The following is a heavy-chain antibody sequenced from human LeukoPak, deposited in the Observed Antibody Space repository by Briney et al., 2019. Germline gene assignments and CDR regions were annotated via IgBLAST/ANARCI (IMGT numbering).Heavy chain of an antibody. J-gene: IGHJ6*03. CDR3: ARGIRGGYSQYYYYYYYMDV. V-gene: IGHV4-39*07. CDR2: IYYSGST. Sequence: PSETLSLTCTVSGGSISSSSYYWGWIRQPPGKGLEWIGSIYYSGSTYYNPSLKSRVTISVDTSKNQFSLKLSSVAAADTAVYYCARGIRGGYSQYYYYYYYMDVWGKGTTVTVSS. CDR1: GGSISSSSYY. D-gene: IGHD3-10*01.